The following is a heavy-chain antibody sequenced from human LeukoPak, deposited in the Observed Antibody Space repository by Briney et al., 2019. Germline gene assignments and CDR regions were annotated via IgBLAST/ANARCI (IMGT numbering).Heavy chain of an antibody. CDR2: IYYSGST. CDR3: AREGMIVVAAHDAFDI. V-gene: IGHV4-39*07. Sequence: SETLSLTCTVSGGSISSSSYYWGWIRQPPGKGLEWIGSIYYSGSTYYNPSLKSRVTISVDTSKNQFSLKLSSVTAADTAVYYCAREGMIVVAAHDAFDIWGQGTMVTVSS. J-gene: IGHJ3*02. D-gene: IGHD3-22*01. CDR1: GGSISSSSYY.